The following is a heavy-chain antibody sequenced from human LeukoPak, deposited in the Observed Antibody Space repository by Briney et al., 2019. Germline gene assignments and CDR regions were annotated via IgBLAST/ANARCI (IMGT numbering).Heavy chain of an antibody. D-gene: IGHD6-25*01. CDR3: ARDRSDTYFDY. CDR1: GFTFSGYS. CDR2: ISSSGSTI. Sequence: GGSLRLSCAASGFTFSGYSINWVRQPPGKGLEWVSYISSSGSTIYYADSVKGRFTISRDNAKNSLYLQMNSLRAEDTAVYYCARDRSDTYFDYRGQGTLVNVSS. V-gene: IGHV3-48*04. J-gene: IGHJ4*02.